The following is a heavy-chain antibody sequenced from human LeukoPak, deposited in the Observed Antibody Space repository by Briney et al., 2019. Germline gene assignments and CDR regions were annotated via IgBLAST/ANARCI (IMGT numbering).Heavy chain of an antibody. CDR3: ARVEYSSSAAIDY. CDR2: IYYSGST. V-gene: IGHV4-31*03. CDR1: GGSISSGGYY. J-gene: IGHJ4*02. D-gene: IGHD6-6*01. Sequence: KASETLSPTCTVSGGSISSGGYYWSWIRQHPGKGLEWIGYIYYSGSTYYNPSLKSRVTISVDTSKNQFSLKLSSVTAADTAVYYCARVEYSSSAAIDYWGQGTLVTVSS.